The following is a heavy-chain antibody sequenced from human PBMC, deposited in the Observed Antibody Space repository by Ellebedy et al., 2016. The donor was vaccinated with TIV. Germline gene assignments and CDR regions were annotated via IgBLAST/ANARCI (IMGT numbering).Heavy chain of an antibody. V-gene: IGHV4-38-2*02. Sequence: SETLSLXCTVSGYSISSGYYWGWIRQPPGQGLEWIGSMFHSGSTYYNPSLKSRATISVDTTKNQWSLRLRSVTAADTAVYHCARTDLRYGMDVWGQGTTVTVSS. J-gene: IGHJ6*02. CDR1: GYSISSGYY. D-gene: IGHD3/OR15-3a*01. CDR3: ARTDLRYGMDV. CDR2: MFHSGST.